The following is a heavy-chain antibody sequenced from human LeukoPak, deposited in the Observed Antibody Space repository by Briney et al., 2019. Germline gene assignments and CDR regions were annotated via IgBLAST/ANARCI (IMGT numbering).Heavy chain of an antibody. CDR3: ARVVVAATGGATIDY. D-gene: IGHD2-15*01. J-gene: IGHJ4*02. Sequence: SETLSLTCTVSGGSISSYYWSWIRQPAGKGLEWIGRIYSSGTTTYNPSLKSRVTMSVDTSKNQFSLKLSSVTAADTAVYYCARVVVAATGGATIDYWGQGTLVTVSS. CDR2: IYSSGTT. V-gene: IGHV4-4*07. CDR1: GGSISSYY.